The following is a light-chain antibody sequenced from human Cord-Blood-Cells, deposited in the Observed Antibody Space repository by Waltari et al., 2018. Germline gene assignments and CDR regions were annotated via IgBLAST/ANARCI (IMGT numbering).Light chain of an antibody. J-gene: IGKJ2*01. CDR2: GAS. V-gene: IGKV3-15*01. CDR3: QQYNNWPPYT. CDR1: QSFSSN. Sequence: EIVMTQSPATLSVSPGARATLSCRASQSFSSNLAWYQQNPGQAPRLLIYGASTRATGIPARFSGSGSGTEFTLTISSLQSEDFAVYYCQQYNNWPPYTFGQGTKLEIK.